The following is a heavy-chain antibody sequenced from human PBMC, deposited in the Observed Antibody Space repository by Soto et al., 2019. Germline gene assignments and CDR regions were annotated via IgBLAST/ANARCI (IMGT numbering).Heavy chain of an antibody. CDR3: ARSEVYSFDF. V-gene: IGHV3-7*05. Sequence: EVQLVESGGGLVQPGGSLRLSCAASGFTFSDLCVPCVRQAPGKGLEWVANIKQDGSERYYVDSVKGRFTISRDNAKNSLFLQMNNLRAEDTAVYYCARSEVYSFDFWGQGTLVTVSS. CDR1: GFTFSDLC. J-gene: IGHJ4*02. CDR2: IKQDGSER. D-gene: IGHD2-8*01.